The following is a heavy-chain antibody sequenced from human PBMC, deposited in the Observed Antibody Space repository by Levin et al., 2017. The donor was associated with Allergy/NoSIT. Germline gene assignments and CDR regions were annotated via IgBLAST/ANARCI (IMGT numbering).Heavy chain of an antibody. V-gene: IGHV4-4*07. D-gene: IGHD1-26*01. CDR2: IQTSGNT. CDR3: VTDKVGDGHPEMDP. Sequence: SETLSLTCSVSGDSISNYYCMWNRQPAGKGLEWIGHIQTSGNTNYNPSLKSRVTMSVDTSRNQFSLKLSSVTAADTALYYCVTDKVGDGHPEMDPWGQGILVTVSS. CDR1: GDSISNYY. J-gene: IGHJ5*02.